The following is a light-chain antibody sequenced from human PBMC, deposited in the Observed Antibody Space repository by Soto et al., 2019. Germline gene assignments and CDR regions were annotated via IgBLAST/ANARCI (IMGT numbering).Light chain of an antibody. CDR1: QSVSNNY. CDR2: DAS. V-gene: IGKV3-11*01. J-gene: IGKJ1*01. CDR3: QQRSNWTPT. Sequence: EIVLTQSPGTVSLSPGERATLSCRASQSVSNNYLAWYQQNPGQAPRLLIYDASNRATGIPARFSGSGSGTDFTLTISSLETEDFAVYYCQQRSNWTPTFGQGTKVDIK.